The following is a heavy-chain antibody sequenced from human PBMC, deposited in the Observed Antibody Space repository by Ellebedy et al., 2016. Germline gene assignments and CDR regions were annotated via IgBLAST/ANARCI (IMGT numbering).Heavy chain of an antibody. J-gene: IGHJ5*02. CDR3: ARGHMATVTTKMVDDWFDP. D-gene: IGHD4-17*01. CDR2: IYSGGGT. V-gene: IGHV3-66*01. CDR1: GFTVSSNY. Sequence: GGSLRLSCAASGFTVSSNYMSWVRQAPGKGLEWVSVIYSGGGTYYADSVKGRFTISRDNSKNTLYLQMNSLRAEDTAVYYCARGHMATVTTKMVDDWFDPWGQGTLVTVSS.